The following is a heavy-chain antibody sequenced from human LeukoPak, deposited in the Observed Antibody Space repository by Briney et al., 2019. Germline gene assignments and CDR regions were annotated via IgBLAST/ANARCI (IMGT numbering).Heavy chain of an antibody. CDR3: ATLTTWELPRFDY. Sequence: GGSLRLSCVASGFSFNFYSVNWVRQAPGKGLEWISYFTTTDSTIYYADSVKGRFTVSSDIATKSHFLQMHSLGVEDTAIYYCATLTTWELPRFDYWGQGALVTVSS. CDR2: FTTTDSTI. CDR1: GFSFNFYS. V-gene: IGHV3-48*01. D-gene: IGHD1-1*01. J-gene: IGHJ4*02.